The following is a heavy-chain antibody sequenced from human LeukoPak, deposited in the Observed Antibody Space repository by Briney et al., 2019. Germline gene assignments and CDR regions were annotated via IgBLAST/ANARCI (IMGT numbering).Heavy chain of an antibody. CDR2: ISSSSSTI. Sequence: GGSLRLSCAASGFSFSSYSMNWVRQAPGKGLEWGSYISSSSSTIYYADSVKGRFAISRDNSKNTLYLQMGSLRAEDMAVYYCAREDGSGWYEGSFDYWGQGTLVTVSS. V-gene: IGHV3-48*01. J-gene: IGHJ4*02. D-gene: IGHD6-19*01. CDR3: AREDGSGWYEGSFDY. CDR1: GFSFSSYS.